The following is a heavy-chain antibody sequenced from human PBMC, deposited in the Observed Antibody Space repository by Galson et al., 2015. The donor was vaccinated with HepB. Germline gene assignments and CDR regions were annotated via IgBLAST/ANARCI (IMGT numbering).Heavy chain of an antibody. CDR3: ARWIEIRGAFDT. V-gene: IGHV3-66*01. CDR1: GFTVSTNY. J-gene: IGHJ3*02. CDR2: IYSGGTT. D-gene: IGHD5-24*01. Sequence: SLRLSCAASGFTVSTNYMSWVRQAPGKGLEWVSFIYSGGTTYYPDSVKGRFIITRNNSKNNLHFQINRLRAEDTAIYYYARWIEIRGAFDTRSKSARVTVSS.